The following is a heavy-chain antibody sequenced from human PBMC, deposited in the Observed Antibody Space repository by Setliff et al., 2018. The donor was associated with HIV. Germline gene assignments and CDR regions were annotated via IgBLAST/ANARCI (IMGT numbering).Heavy chain of an antibody. Sequence: ASVKVSCKSSGFTFNGYYIHWVRQAPGQGLEWMGWINPKSGGTNYAYKFQGRVTMTRDRSINTAYLELSSLKSDDTAVYYCARDKDGFDIWGQGTMVTVSS. D-gene: IGHD2-15*01. V-gene: IGHV1-2*02. CDR1: GFTFNGYY. J-gene: IGHJ3*02. CDR3: ARDKDGFDI. CDR2: INPKSGGT.